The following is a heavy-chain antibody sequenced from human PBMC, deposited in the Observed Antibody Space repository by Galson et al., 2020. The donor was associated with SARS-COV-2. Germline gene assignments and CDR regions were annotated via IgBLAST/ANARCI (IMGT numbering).Heavy chain of an antibody. CDR3: ARVVRAGGYSSSWFYYYYGMDV. D-gene: IGHD6-13*01. CDR2: IYTSGST. Sequence: SETLSLTCTVSGGSISSGSYYWSWIRQPAGKGLEWIGRIYTSGSTNYNPSLKSRVTISVDTSKNQFSLKLSSVTAADTAVYYCARVVRAGGYSSSWFYYYYGMDVWGQGTTVTVSS. J-gene: IGHJ6*02. CDR1: GGSISSGSYY. V-gene: IGHV4-61*02.